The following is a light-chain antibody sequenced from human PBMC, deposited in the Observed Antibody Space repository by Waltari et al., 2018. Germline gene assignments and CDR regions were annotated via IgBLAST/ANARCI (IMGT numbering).Light chain of an antibody. CDR3: MQGTHWPPWT. CDR1: QSLVHSDGKTY. CDR2: KVS. Sequence: DVVMTQSPLSLSVTLGQPASISCKSSQSLVHSDGKTYLNWYQQRPGQSPRRLLYKVSNRDSGVPDRLSGSGSGTDFTLKISRGEAEDVGVYYCMQGTHWPPWTFGQGTKVEIK. V-gene: IGKV2-30*02. J-gene: IGKJ1*01.